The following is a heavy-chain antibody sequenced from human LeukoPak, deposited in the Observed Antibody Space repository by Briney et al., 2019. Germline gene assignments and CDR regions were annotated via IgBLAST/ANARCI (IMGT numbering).Heavy chain of an antibody. V-gene: IGHV4-31*03. CDR3: ARGYGDSPYFDY. J-gene: IGHJ4*02. CDR2: IYYSGST. CDR1: GGSISSGGYS. D-gene: IGHD4-17*01. Sequence: SETLSLTCTVSGGSISSGGYSWSWIRQHPGKGLEWIGYIYYSGSTYYNPSLKSRVTISVDTSKNQFSLKLSSVTAADTAVYYCARGYGDSPYFDYWGQGTLVTVSS.